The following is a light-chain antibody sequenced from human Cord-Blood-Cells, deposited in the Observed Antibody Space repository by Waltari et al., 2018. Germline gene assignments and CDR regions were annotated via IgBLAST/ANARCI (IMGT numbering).Light chain of an antibody. CDR1: QSFSSN. J-gene: IGKJ1*01. Sequence: EIVMTQSPATLSVSPGERANLSCRASQSFSSNLAWYQQKPGQAPRLLIYGASTRATGIPARFSGSGSGTEFTLTISSLQSEDFAVYYCQQYNNWWTFGQGTKVEIK. V-gene: IGKV3-15*01. CDR2: GAS. CDR3: QQYNNWWT.